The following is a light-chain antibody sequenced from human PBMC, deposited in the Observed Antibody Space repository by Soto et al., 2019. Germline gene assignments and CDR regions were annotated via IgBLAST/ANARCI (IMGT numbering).Light chain of an antibody. J-gene: IGLJ2*01. V-gene: IGLV2-8*01. CDR2: EVT. Sequence: QSVLTQPPSASGSPGQSVTISCTGTSSDVGGYNYVSWYQQHPDKAPQLMIYEVTKRPSGVPDRFSGSKSGNTASLTVSGLQAEDEADYYCSSYGGSNNLLFGGGTKLTVL. CDR1: SSDVGGYNY. CDR3: SSYGGSNNLL.